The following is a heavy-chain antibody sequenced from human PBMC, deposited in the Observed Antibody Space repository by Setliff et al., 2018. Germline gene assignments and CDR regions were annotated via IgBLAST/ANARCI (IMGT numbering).Heavy chain of an antibody. Sequence: GESLKISCKDSGYSFTSYWIGWVRQMPGKGLDWMGLIYAGDSGNIRYSPSFQGQVTISVDTSISTAYLQWSTLQASDTAMYYCVRPSAGYSRPFDVWGQGTMVTVSS. D-gene: IGHD2-15*01. J-gene: IGHJ3*01. CDR2: IYAGDSGNI. CDR3: VRPSAGYSRPFDV. V-gene: IGHV5-51*01. CDR1: GYSFTSYW.